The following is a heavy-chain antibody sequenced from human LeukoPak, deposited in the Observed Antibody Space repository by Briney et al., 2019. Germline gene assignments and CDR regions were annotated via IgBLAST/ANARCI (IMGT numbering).Heavy chain of an antibody. Sequence: PGGSLRLSCAASGFTFSNAWMSWVRQAPGKGLEWVGYIHYSGSPYYNPSLKSRVSISGDTSKNQFSLTLSSVTVADTAVYYCARDSGYDSRGFYYGGFDPWGQGILVTVSS. CDR3: ARDSGYDSRGFYYGGFDP. CDR1: GFTFSNAW. CDR2: IHYSGSP. V-gene: IGHV4-4*02. J-gene: IGHJ5*02. D-gene: IGHD3-22*01.